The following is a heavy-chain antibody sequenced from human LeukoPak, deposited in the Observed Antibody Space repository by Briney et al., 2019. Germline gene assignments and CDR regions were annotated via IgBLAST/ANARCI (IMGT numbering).Heavy chain of an antibody. J-gene: IGHJ3*02. D-gene: IGHD3-10*01. CDR1: GFTFSSYW. CDR2: INQDGREK. CDR3: ARDCGSGSHPLDAFDI. V-gene: IGHV3-7*01. Sequence: GGSLRLSCAASGFTFSSYWMSWVRQAPGKGLEGVANINQDGREKYYVDSVKGRFTISRDNAKDSLYLQMNSLRAEDTAVYYCARDCGSGSHPLDAFDIWGQGTMVTVSS.